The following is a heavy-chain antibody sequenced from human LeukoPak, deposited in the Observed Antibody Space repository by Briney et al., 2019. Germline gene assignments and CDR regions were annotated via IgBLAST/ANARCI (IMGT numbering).Heavy chain of an antibody. V-gene: IGHV3-7*03. J-gene: IGHJ4*02. D-gene: IGHD3-10*01. CDR1: GFTFGKYW. CDR2: IKLDGSEK. CDR3: ARGSPRSGYYYGSGSHNFDY. Sequence: QSGGSLRLSCVASGFTFGKYWMSWVRQAPGKGLEWVANIKLDGSEKNYVDSVKGRFTISRDNTKNSLYLQMNSLRVEDTAVFYCARGSPRSGYYYGSGSHNFDYWGQGTLVTVSS.